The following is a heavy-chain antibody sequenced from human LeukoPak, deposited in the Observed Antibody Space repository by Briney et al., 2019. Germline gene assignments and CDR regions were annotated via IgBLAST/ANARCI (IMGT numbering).Heavy chain of an antibody. Sequence: ASVTVSCKASGGTIINYVITWVRQAPGQGLEWMGGIMPLFNTPNYAQNFKGRATITTDESTSTAYMQLSSLRSEDTAVYYCARVDRNHFSMDVWGKGTTVTVSS. J-gene: IGHJ6*03. CDR1: GGTIINYV. D-gene: IGHD3-10*01. V-gene: IGHV1-69*05. CDR3: ARVDRNHFSMDV. CDR2: IMPLFNTP.